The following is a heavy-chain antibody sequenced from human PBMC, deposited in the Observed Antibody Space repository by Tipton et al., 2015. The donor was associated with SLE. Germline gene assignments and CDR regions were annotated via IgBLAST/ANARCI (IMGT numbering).Heavy chain of an antibody. CDR3: VTVYDFSKSFDP. CDR2: FDPEDGET. D-gene: IGHD3-3*01. Sequence: QLVQSGPEVKKPGASVKVSCKVFGYTLTELSMHWVRQAPGKGLEWMGGFDPEDGETIYAQKFQGRVTMTEDTFTDTAYMELSSLRSEDTAVYYCVTVYDFSKSFDPWGQGTLVTVSS. CDR1: GYTLTELS. J-gene: IGHJ5*02. V-gene: IGHV1-24*01.